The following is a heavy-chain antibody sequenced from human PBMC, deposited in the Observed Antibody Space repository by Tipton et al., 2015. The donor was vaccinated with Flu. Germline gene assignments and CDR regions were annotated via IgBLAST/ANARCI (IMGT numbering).Heavy chain of an antibody. D-gene: IGHD6-19*01. J-gene: IGHJ4*02. CDR1: GGSISSGSYY. Sequence: TLSLTCTVSGGSISSGSYYWSWIRQPAGKGLEWIGRIYTSGSTNYNPSLKSRVTISVDTSKNQFSLKLSSMTAADTAVYYCARGSVAGNSYWGQGTLVTVSS. CDR2: IYTSGST. CDR3: ARGSVAGNSY. V-gene: IGHV4-61*02.